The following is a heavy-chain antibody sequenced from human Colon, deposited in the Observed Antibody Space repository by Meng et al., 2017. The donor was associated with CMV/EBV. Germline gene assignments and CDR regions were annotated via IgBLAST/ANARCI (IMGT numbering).Heavy chain of an antibody. D-gene: IGHD2-21*02. CDR1: GFTFTNYA. J-gene: IGHJ5*02. Sequence: LSLTCAASGFTFTNYAMHWVRQAPGKGLEWVAIISNDGGSQNYADSVQGRFTISRDESKGTLVLQMNSLRPDDTAVYFCARGGGLFCKAADCYYPLDLWGQGTLVTVSS. CDR2: ISNDGGSQ. V-gene: IGHV3-30*04. CDR3: ARGGGLFCKAADCYYPLDL.